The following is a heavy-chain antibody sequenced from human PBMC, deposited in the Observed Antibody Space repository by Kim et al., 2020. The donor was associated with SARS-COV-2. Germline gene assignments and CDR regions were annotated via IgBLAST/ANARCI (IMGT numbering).Heavy chain of an antibody. J-gene: IGHJ6*03. CDR3: ARGQILYGDYVFHVPLYYYYYMDV. CDR2: MNPNSGNI. Sequence: ASVKVSCKASGYTFTSYDINWVRQATGQGLEWMGWMNPNSGNIGYAQKFQGRVTMTRSTSISTAYMELSSLRSEDTAVYYCARGQILYGDYVFHVPLYYYYYMDVWGKGTTVTVSS. CDR1: GYTFTSYD. D-gene: IGHD4-17*01. V-gene: IGHV1-8*01.